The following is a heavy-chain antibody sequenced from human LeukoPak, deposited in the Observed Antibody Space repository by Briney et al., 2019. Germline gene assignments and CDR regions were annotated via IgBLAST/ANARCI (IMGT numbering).Heavy chain of an antibody. CDR1: GGTFSSYA. D-gene: IGHD6-13*01. CDR2: IIPIFGTA. J-gene: IGHJ4*02. V-gene: IGHV1-69*13. Sequence: GASVKVSCKASGGTFSSYAISWVRQAPGQGLEWMGGIIPIFGTANYAQKFQGRVTITADESTSTAYMELSSLRSEDTAVYYCATVGSGYSSSDGDYWGQGTLVTVSS. CDR3: ATVGSGYSSSDGDY.